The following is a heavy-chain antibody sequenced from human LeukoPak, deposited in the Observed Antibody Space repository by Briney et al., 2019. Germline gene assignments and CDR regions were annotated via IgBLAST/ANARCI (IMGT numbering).Heavy chain of an antibody. CDR3: ARDRDGSGSYNFDY. CDR1: GYTFTGYY. Sequence: GESLKISCKASGYTFTGYYMHWVRQAPGQGLEWMGWINPNSGGTNYAQKFQGRVTMTRDTSISTAYMELSRLRSDDTAVYYCARDRDGSGSYNFDYWGQGTLVTVSS. V-gene: IGHV1-2*02. CDR2: INPNSGGT. D-gene: IGHD3-10*01. J-gene: IGHJ4*02.